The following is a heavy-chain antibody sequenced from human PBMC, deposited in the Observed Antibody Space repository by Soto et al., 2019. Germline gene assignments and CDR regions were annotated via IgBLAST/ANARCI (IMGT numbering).Heavy chain of an antibody. CDR3: AKGPHTNVGWPYYFES. CDR2: SSPRGDTI. V-gene: IGHV3-48*02. Sequence: VGSLRLSCVASGFSLANYPMNWVRQTPGKGLEWISYSSPRGDTIYYADSVEGRFTISRDNARNSLSLHMGSLRDEDSALYYCAKGPHTNVGWPYYFESWGQGVPVTVSS. D-gene: IGHD6-19*01. CDR1: GFSLANYP. J-gene: IGHJ4*02.